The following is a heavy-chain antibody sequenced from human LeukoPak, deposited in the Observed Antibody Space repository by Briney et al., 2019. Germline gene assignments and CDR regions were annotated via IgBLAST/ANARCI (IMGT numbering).Heavy chain of an antibody. CDR2: IIPIFGTA. D-gene: IGHD3-9*01. Sequence: GASVKVSCKASGGTFSSYAISWVRQAPGQGLEWMGGIIPIFGTANYAQKFQGRVTITADESTSTAYMELSSLRSEDTAVYYCARGQWRGDILTGYTPKAMDVWGQGTTVTVSS. CDR1: GGTFSSYA. CDR3: ARGQWRGDILTGYTPKAMDV. J-gene: IGHJ6*02. V-gene: IGHV1-69*13.